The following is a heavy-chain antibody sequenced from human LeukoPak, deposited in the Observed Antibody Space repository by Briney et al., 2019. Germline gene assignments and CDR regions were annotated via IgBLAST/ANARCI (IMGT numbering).Heavy chain of an antibody. D-gene: IGHD3-10*01. CDR1: GITLSSSG. J-gene: IGHJ4*02. Sequence: GRSLSLSCAASGITLSSSGMHWVRQAPGKGLEWVALLWFDGNNKYYADSVKGRFTISGDDSKNTLYLQMNSLRVEDTAVYYCAGGSGWLSYYWGQGTLVTVSS. CDR3: AGGSGWLSYY. V-gene: IGHV3-33*01. CDR2: LWFDGNNK.